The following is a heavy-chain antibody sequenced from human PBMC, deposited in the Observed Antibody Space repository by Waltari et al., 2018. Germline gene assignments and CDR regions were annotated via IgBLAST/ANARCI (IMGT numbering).Heavy chain of an antibody. CDR1: GFTFSSHW. Sequence: EGQLAESGGGLVQPGVSLRLSCAASGFTFSSHWMHWVRQAPGKGLVWVSRVNVDGSAATYAASVRGRFTISRDNAKNTLYLQMNSLKVEDTAVYYCARESEFCSSSACNDGFDVWGQGTMVIVSS. CDR3: ARESEFCSSSACNDGFDV. V-gene: IGHV3-74*01. D-gene: IGHD2-2*01. J-gene: IGHJ3*01. CDR2: VNVDGSAA.